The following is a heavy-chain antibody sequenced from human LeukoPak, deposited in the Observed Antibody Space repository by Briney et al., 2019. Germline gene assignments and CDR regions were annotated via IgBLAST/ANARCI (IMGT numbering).Heavy chain of an antibody. J-gene: IGHJ5*02. V-gene: IGHV3-33*01. CDR1: GFTFSSYG. CDR2: IWYDGSNK. CDR3: ARDSDSSGYYSWFDP. D-gene: IGHD3-22*01. Sequence: AGGSLRLSCAASGFTFSSYGMHWVRQAPGKGLEWVAVIWYDGSNKYYADSVKGRFTISRDNSKNTLYLQMNSLRAEDTAVYHCARDSDSSGYYSWFDPWGQGTWSPSPQ.